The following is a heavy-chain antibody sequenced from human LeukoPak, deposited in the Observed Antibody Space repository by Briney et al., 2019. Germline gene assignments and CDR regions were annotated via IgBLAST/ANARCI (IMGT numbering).Heavy chain of an antibody. D-gene: IGHD3-10*01. CDR3: AKDSGYGSALDY. CDR1: GFTFSSYS. CDR2: IRYDGSNK. Sequence: GGSLRLSCAASGFTFSSYSMNWVRQAPGKGLEWVAFIRYDGSNKYYADSVKGRFTISRDNSKNTLYLQMNSLRAEDTAVYYCAKDSGYGSALDYWGQGTLVTVSS. J-gene: IGHJ4*02. V-gene: IGHV3-30*02.